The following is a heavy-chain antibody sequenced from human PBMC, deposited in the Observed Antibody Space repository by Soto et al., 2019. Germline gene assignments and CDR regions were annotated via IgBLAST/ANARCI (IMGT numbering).Heavy chain of an antibody. D-gene: IGHD3-3*01. V-gene: IGHV1-8*01. CDR1: GYTFTSYD. J-gene: IGHJ5*02. CDR2: MNPNSGNT. CDR3: ARGLVYYDFWSGYSSGGRNWFDP. Sequence: ASVKVSCKASGYTFTSYDINWVRQATGQGHEWMGWMNPNSGNTGYAQKFQGRVTMTRNTSISTAYMELSSLRSEDTAVYYCARGLVYYDFWSGYSSGGRNWFDPWGQGTLVTVSS.